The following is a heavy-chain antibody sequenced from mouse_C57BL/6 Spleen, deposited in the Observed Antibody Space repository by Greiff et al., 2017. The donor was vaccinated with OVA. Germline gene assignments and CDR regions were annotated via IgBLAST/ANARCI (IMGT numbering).Heavy chain of an antibody. D-gene: IGHD1-1*01. J-gene: IGHJ4*01. CDR1: GYSFTGYY. Sequence: SGPELVKPGASVKISCKASGYSFTGYYMNWVKQSPEKSLEWIGEINPSTGGTTYNQKFKAKATLTVDKSSSTAYRQLKSLTSEDSAVYYCARGGTTLVATEYYAMDYWGQGTSVTVSS. CDR3: ARGGTTLVATEYYAMDY. CDR2: INPSTGGT. V-gene: IGHV1-42*01.